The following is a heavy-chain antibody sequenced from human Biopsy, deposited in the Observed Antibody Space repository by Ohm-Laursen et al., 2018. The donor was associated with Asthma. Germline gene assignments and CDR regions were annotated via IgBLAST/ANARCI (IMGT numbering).Heavy chain of an antibody. CDR1: GYTFNSAG. CDR2: INAGNGNT. D-gene: IGHD3-9*01. V-gene: IGHV1-3*01. Sequence: ASVKVSCKTSGYTFNSAGITWVRQAPGQGLEWMGWINAGNGNTKYSQKFQGRVTITRDTSASTAYMDLSSLRSEDTAVYYCARTYYDFLTGQVNDAFALWGQGTVVTVSS. J-gene: IGHJ3*01. CDR3: ARTYYDFLTGQVNDAFAL.